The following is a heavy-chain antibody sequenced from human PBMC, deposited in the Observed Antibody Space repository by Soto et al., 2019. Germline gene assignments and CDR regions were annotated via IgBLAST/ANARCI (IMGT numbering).Heavy chain of an antibody. CDR2: THPADSDT. V-gene: IGHV5-51*01. CDR1: GYGFPTNW. D-gene: IGHD2-2*01. Sequence: GESLKISCKGSGYGFPTNWTAWVRRFSGKGLEWMGITHPADSDTRYNPSFQGQVTISADKSISTAYLQWSSLKASDTAMYYCARLGSTSSYGLDVWGQGTTVTVSS. CDR3: ARLGSTSSYGLDV. J-gene: IGHJ6*02.